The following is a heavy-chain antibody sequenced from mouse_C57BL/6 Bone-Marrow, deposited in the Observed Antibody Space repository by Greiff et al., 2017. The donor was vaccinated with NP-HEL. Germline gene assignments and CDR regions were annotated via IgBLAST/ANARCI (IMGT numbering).Heavy chain of an antibody. Sequence: VQLQQPGTELVKPGASVKLSCKASGYTFTSYSMHWLKQRPGQGLEWIGNINPNNGGTNDNEKFKTKATLTVDKSSSTAYMQLSSLKSEDSAVYYCARDSGYAFDYWGQGTTLTVSS. CDR3: ARDSGYAFDY. CDR1: GYTFTSYS. J-gene: IGHJ2*01. CDR2: INPNNGGT. D-gene: IGHD3-2*02. V-gene: IGHV1-53*01.